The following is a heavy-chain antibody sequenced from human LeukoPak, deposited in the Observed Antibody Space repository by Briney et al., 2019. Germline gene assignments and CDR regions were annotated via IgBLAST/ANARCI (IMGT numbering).Heavy chain of an antibody. Sequence: GGSLRLSCAASGFTFSNYAMSWVRQAPGKGLEWVSAITGSGGNTYYADSVKGRFTISRDNSKNTLYLQMNSLRAEDTAVYYCARDSRITMVRGVTSWGMDVWGQGTTVTVSS. CDR3: ARDSRITMVRGVTSWGMDV. CDR2: ITGSGGNT. V-gene: IGHV3-23*01. D-gene: IGHD3-10*01. J-gene: IGHJ6*02. CDR1: GFTFSNYA.